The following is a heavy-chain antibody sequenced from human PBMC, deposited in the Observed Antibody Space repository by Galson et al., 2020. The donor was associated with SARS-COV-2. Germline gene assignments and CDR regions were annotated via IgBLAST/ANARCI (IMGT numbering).Heavy chain of an antibody. CDR3: ARDFGFNTAEQLVRDDY. CDR2: IWYDGSNK. D-gene: IGHD6-13*01. CDR1: GFTFSSYG. J-gene: IGHJ4*02. V-gene: IGHV3-33*01. Sequence: GGSLRLSCAASGFTFSSYGMHWVRQAPGKGLEWVAVIWYDGSNKYYADSVKGRFTISRDNSKNTLYLQMNSLRAEDTAVYYCARDFGFNTAEQLVRDDYWGQGTLVTVSS.